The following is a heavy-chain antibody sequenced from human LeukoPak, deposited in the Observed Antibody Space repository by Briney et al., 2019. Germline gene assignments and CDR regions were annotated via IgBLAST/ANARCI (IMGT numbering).Heavy chain of an antibody. CDR2: IYYSGNT. J-gene: IGHJ4*02. D-gene: IGHD1-26*01. CDR1: GGSISSFY. CDR3: ARGYSGSYGRFDY. Sequence: PSETLSLTCTVSGGSISSFYWSWIRQSPGKGLEWIGYIYYSGNTNYNPSLKNRVTISVDTSKNQFSLKLSSVTAADTAVYYCARGYSGSYGRFDYWGQGTLATVSS. V-gene: IGHV4-59*01.